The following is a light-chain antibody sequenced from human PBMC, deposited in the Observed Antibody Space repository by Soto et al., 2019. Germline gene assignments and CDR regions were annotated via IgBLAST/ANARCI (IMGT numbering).Light chain of an antibody. CDR3: QQYNNWPPIT. V-gene: IGKV3-15*01. Sequence: EIVMTQSPATLSVSPGERATLSCRASQSVSSNLAWYQQKPGQAPRLLIYGASTRATGIPARFSGSGSGTDFTLPIRSLQSEDFAVYYCQQYNNWPPITFGQGTKLEIK. CDR2: GAS. J-gene: IGKJ1*01. CDR1: QSVSSN.